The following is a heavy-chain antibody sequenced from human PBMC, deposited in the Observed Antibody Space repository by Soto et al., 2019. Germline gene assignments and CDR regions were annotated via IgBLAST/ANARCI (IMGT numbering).Heavy chain of an antibody. CDR1: GGPITTTTW. V-gene: IGHV4-4*02. J-gene: IGHJ6*02. CDR3: ATQTISYTWGV. Sequence: QVQLQESGPGLVKPSETLSLTCAVSGGPITTTTWWAWVRLPPGKGLEWIGELHHDGTTNYNPSLESRITMSLNKSNNHFSLKLTSVTAADTAIYYCATQTISYTWGVRGRGTTVTVSS. CDR2: LHHDGTT. D-gene: IGHD3-16*01.